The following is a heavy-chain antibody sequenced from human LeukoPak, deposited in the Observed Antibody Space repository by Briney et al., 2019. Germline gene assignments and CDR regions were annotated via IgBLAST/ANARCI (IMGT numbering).Heavy chain of an antibody. V-gene: IGHV3-21*01. J-gene: IGHJ4*02. D-gene: IGHD3-10*01. CDR3: ARDRVRGVIPFDY. Sequence: GGSLRLSCAASGFTFSSYSMNWVRQAPGKGLEWVSSISSSSSYIYYADSVKGRFTISRDNAKNSLYLQMNSLRAEDTAVYYCARDRVRGVIPFDYWGQGTLVTVSS. CDR1: GFTFSSYS. CDR2: ISSSSSYI.